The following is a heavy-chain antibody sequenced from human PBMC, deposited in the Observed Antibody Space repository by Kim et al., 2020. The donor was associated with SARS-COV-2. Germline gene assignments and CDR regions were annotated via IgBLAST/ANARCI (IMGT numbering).Heavy chain of an antibody. CDR3: ASVSIAVAGPTGESYF. J-gene: IGHJ4*01. CDR2: IYYSGST. V-gene: IGHV4-61*01. D-gene: IGHD6-19*01. Sequence: SETLSLTCTVSGGSVSSGSYYWSWIRQPPGKGLEWIGYIYYSGSTNYNPSLKSRVTISVDTSKNQFSLKLSSVTAADTAVYYCASVSIAVAGPTGESYF. CDR1: GGSVSSGSYY.